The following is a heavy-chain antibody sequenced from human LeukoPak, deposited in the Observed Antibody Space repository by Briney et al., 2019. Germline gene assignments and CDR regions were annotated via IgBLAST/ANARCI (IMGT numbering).Heavy chain of an antibody. Sequence: GGSLRLSCAASGFTFSDYYMSWIRQAPGKGLEWVSYISSSGSTIYYADSVKGRFTISRDNAKNSLYLRMNSLRAEDTAVYYCARDITMIADGWFDPWGQGTLVTVSS. CDR1: GFTFSDYY. CDR3: ARDITMIADGWFDP. J-gene: IGHJ5*02. CDR2: ISSSGSTI. V-gene: IGHV3-11*04. D-gene: IGHD3-22*01.